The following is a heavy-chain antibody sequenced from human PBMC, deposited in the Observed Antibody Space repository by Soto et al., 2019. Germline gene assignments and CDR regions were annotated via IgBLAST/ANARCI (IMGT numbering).Heavy chain of an antibody. CDR1: GFTFSSYA. D-gene: IGHD3-22*01. CDR2: ISGSGGST. V-gene: IGHV3-23*01. Sequence: EVQLLESGGGLVQPGGSLRLSCAASGFTFSSYAMSWVRQAPGKGLEWVSAISGSGGSTYYADSVKGRFTISRDNSKNTLDLQMNSLRAENTAVYYCAKDSSSMIVVVTDYWGQGTLVTVSS. CDR3: AKDSSSMIVVVTDY. J-gene: IGHJ4*02.